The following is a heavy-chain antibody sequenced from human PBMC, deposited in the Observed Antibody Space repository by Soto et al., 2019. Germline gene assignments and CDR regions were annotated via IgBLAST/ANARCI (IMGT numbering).Heavy chain of an antibody. J-gene: IGHJ6*02. Sequence: RGESLKISCKDSGYSFTSYWIGWVSQMPGKGLEWMGIIYPGDSDTRYSPSFQGQVTISADKSISTAYLQMNSLKTEDTAVYYCTTDRIVVVVAATILNYYYYGMDVWGQGTTVTVSS. CDR3: TTDRIVVVVAATILNYYYYGMDV. D-gene: IGHD2-15*01. CDR1: GYSFTSYW. V-gene: IGHV5-51*01. CDR2: IYPGDSDT.